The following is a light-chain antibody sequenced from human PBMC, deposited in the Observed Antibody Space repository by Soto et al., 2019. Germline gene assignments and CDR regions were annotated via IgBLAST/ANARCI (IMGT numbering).Light chain of an antibody. CDR3: QQYGDSIT. J-gene: IGKJ4*01. CDR2: DAS. CDR1: QSVSSY. V-gene: IGKV3-11*01. Sequence: EIVLTQSPATLSLSPGERATLSCRASQSVSSYLAWYQQKPGQAPRLLIYDASNRVTGIPDRFSGSGSGTDFTLTISRLEAEDFAVYHCQQYGDSITFGGGTKVDIK.